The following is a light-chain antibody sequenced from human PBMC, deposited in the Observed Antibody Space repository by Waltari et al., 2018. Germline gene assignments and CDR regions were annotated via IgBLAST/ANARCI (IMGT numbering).Light chain of an antibody. CDR3: QQYYSAPYT. CDR1: QSVLYSPNNKNY. Sequence: DIVMTQSPDSLAGSLGDRATINCKSSQSVLYSPNNKNYLAWYQHKPGQPPKLFISWASTRESVVPDRFSGSGSGADFTLTISSLQAEDVAVYYCQQYYSAPYTFGQGTKLEIK. V-gene: IGKV4-1*01. CDR2: WAS. J-gene: IGKJ2*01.